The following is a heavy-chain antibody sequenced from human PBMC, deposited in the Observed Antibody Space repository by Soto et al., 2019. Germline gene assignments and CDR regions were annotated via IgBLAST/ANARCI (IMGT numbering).Heavy chain of an antibody. CDR2: ISFDGGSQ. D-gene: IGHD6-13*01. J-gene: IGHJ5*02. V-gene: IGHV3-30*18. CDR1: GFDFNPYG. CDR3: AKDSSVTAAGSGGWFDP. Sequence: QVQLVESGGGVVQPGRSLRLSCAASGFDFNPYGLHWVRQAPGKGLEWVAAISFDGGSQYYADSVKGRFTISRDKSNSTLYLPMNSLRSEDTATYFCAKDSSVTAAGSGGWFDPWGPGTVVIVSS.